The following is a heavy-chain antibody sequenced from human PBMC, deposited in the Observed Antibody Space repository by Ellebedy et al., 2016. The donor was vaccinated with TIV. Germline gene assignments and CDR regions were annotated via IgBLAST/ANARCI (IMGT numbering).Heavy chain of an antibody. V-gene: IGHV4-34*01. CDR2: INHSGST. D-gene: IGHD3-10*01. Sequence: SETLSLTXAVYGGSFSGYYWSWIRQPPGKGLEWIGEINHSGSTYYNPSLKSRVTISVDRSKNQFSLKLSSVTAADTAVYYCAGRYYYGSGSEFDYWGQGTLVTVSS. CDR3: AGRYYYGSGSEFDY. CDR1: GGSFSGYY. J-gene: IGHJ4*02.